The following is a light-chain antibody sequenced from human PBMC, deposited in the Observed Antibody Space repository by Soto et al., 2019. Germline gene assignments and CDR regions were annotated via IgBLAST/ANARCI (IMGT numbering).Light chain of an antibody. J-gene: IGKJ2*01. CDR1: QSVGTK. Sequence: ETVMTQSPATLSVSPGERATLSCRASQSVGTKLAWYQHKPGQAPRLLIYDASTRATGIPARFSRSGSGTEFTLTISSLQSEDFVVYFCQQYYNWYTYGQGTKLEIK. V-gene: IGKV3-15*01. CDR3: QQYYNWYT. CDR2: DAS.